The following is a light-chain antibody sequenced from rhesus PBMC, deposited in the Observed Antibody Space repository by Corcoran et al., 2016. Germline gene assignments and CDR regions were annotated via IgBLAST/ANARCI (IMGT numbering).Light chain of an antibody. CDR2: AAS. J-gene: IGKJ1*01. Sequence: DIQMSQSPSSLSASVGDKVTITCRASQGISNALAWYQQKPGKAPKLLFYAASSLESGVPSRFSGSRSGTDFPLTISSLQPEDFATYYCQQGYSTPWTFGQGTKVEIK. CDR3: QQGYSTPWT. CDR1: QGISNA. V-gene: IGKV1-33*02.